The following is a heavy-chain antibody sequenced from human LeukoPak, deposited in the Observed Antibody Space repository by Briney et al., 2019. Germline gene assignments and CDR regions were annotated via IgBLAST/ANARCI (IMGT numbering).Heavy chain of an antibody. CDR1: GGSISAYY. J-gene: IGHJ5*02. Sequence: SETLSLTCSVSGGSISAYYWSWVRHRAGKGLEWIGYIYYSGSTNYNPSLKSRVTISVDTSKNQFSLKLSSVTAADTAVYYCARRVTGTTSDWFDPWGQGTLVTVSS. V-gene: IGHV4-59*08. CDR2: IYYSGST. CDR3: ARRVTGTTSDWFDP. D-gene: IGHD1-7*01.